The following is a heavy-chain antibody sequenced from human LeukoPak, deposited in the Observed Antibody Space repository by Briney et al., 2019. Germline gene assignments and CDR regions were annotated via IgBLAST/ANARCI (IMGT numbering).Heavy chain of an antibody. J-gene: IGHJ4*02. CDR1: GFTFSSYA. V-gene: IGHV3-7*04. Sequence: PGGSLRLSCAASGFTFSSYAMTWVRQAPGKGLEWLATIKEDGSENNCVDSVKGRFTISRDNAKHSLYLQMNSLRAEDTAIYYCARESLLGGLDYWGQGTLVTVSS. CDR2: IKEDGSEN. CDR3: ARESLLGGLDY.